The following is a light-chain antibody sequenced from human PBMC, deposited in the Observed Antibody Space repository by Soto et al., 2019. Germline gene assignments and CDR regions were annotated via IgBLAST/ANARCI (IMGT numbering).Light chain of an antibody. CDR1: QSISRT. J-gene: IGKJ4*01. V-gene: IGKV3D-15*01. CDR2: DAS. Sequence: EIVLTHSPDTLSVSPLHRRTLXYRASQSISRTLAWYQQKSGQPPRLLIYDASTRATGFPARFSGSGSGTEFTLTISSLQSEDFAVYYCQQYNNWPLTFGGGTKVDIK. CDR3: QQYNNWPLT.